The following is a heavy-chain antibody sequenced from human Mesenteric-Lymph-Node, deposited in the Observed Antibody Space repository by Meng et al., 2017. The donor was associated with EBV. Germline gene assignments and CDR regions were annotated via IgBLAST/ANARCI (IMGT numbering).Heavy chain of an antibody. CDR2: IYYSGRT. J-gene: IGHJ4*02. Sequence: QVQLPCAGPGSCKPSQTLALTCAVCGGSISSGGYYWSWIRQPPGKGLEWIGYIYYSGRTYYNPSLKSRVTISVDTSKNQFSLKLSSVTAADTAVYYCARVEQWLLYFDYWGQGTLVTVSS. D-gene: IGHD6-19*01. V-gene: IGHV4-30-4*01. CDR1: GGSISSGGYY. CDR3: ARVEQWLLYFDY.